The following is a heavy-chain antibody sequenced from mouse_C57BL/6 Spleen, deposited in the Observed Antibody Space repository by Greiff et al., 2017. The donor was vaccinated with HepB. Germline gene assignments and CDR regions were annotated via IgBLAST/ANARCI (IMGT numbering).Heavy chain of an antibody. Sequence: QLKQPGAELVMPGASVKLSCKASGYTFTSYWMHWVKQRPGQGLEWIGEIDPSDSYTNYNQKFKGKSTLTVDKSSSTAYMQLSSLTSEDSAVYYCARWPYDYDGYFDVWGTGTTVTVSS. J-gene: IGHJ1*03. CDR1: GYTFTSYW. D-gene: IGHD2-4*01. CDR2: IDPSDSYT. V-gene: IGHV1-69*01. CDR3: ARWPYDYDGYFDV.